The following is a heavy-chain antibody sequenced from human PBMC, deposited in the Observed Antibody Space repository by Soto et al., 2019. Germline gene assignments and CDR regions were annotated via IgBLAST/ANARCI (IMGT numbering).Heavy chain of an antibody. CDR1: GGTFSSYA. CDR3: AREMRDSGYVLYGMDV. V-gene: IGHV1-69*01. Sequence: QVQLVQSGAEVKKPGSSVKVSCKASGGTFSSYAISWVRQAPGQGLEWMGGIIPIFGTANYAQKFQGRVTITAEETTSTAYMELISLRSEDTAVYYCAREMRDSGYVLYGMDVWGQGTTVTVSS. CDR2: IIPIFGTA. D-gene: IGHD5-12*01. J-gene: IGHJ6*02.